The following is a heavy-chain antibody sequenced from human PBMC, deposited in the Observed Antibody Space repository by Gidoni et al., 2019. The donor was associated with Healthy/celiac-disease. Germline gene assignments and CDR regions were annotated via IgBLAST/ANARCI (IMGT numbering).Heavy chain of an antibody. Sequence: EVPLVESGGGLVQPGRSLRLSCAASGFTFDDYAMPWVRQAPGKGLEWVSGISWNSGSIGYADSVKGRFTISRDNAKNSLYLQMNSLRAEDTALYYCAKDTGPDFWSGYADYWGQGTLVTVSS. D-gene: IGHD3-3*01. V-gene: IGHV3-9*01. CDR3: AKDTGPDFWSGYADY. J-gene: IGHJ4*02. CDR1: GFTFDDYA. CDR2: ISWNSGSI.